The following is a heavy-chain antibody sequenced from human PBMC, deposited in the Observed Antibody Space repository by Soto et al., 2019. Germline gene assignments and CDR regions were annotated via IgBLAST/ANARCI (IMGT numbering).Heavy chain of an antibody. CDR2: IYYSGST. V-gene: IGHV4-59*01. J-gene: IGHJ6*02. D-gene: IGHD1-7*01. CDR1: GGSISSYY. CDR3: ARATGTMFHGYYYYGMDV. Sequence: SETLSLTCTVSGGSISSYYWSWIRQPPGKGLEWIGYIYYSGSTNYNPSLKSRVTISVDTSKNQFSLKLSSVTAADTAVYYCARATGTMFHGYYYYGMDVWGQGTTITVSS.